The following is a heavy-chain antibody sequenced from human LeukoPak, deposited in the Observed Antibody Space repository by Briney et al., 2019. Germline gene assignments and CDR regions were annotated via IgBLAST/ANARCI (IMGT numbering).Heavy chain of an antibody. Sequence: GGSLRLSCAASGFTVSSNYMSWVRQAPGKGLEWVSIISSGGGTYYADSVKGRFTISRDNAKNTLYLQMNSLRAEDTAVYYCASAINSGYYLVDSWGQGTLVTVSS. CDR1: GFTVSSNY. V-gene: IGHV3-53*01. CDR3: ASAINSGYYLVDS. J-gene: IGHJ4*02. CDR2: ISSGGGT. D-gene: IGHD5-12*01.